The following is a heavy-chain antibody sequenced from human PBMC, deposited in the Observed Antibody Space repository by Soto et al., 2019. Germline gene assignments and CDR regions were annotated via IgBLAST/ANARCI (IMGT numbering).Heavy chain of an antibody. CDR3: ARRIYGVSDY. CDR2: IHYSGST. J-gene: IGHJ4*02. Sequence: SETLSLTCSVSGGSISGFYWSWLRQPPGKGLEWIGYIHYSGSTTYNPSLKSRITISVDTSENQFSLKLASVTAADTAVYYCARRIYGVSDYWGPGTLV. D-gene: IGHD2-15*01. CDR1: GGSISGFY. V-gene: IGHV4-59*01.